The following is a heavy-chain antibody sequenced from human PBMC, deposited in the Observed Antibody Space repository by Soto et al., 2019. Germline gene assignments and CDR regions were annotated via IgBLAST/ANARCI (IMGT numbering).Heavy chain of an antibody. CDR2: IQPDGREK. CDR3: ARGRSVSDH. Sequence: EVQLVDSGGGLVQPGGSLRLSCAASGFTFSTYWMSWVRQAPGKGLEWVANIQPDGREKYYVDTVKGRFTISRDNTRNSLYLQMNSLRPEDTAVYYCARGRSVSDHWGQGTLVTVSS. CDR1: GFTFSTYW. J-gene: IGHJ4*02. V-gene: IGHV3-7*03.